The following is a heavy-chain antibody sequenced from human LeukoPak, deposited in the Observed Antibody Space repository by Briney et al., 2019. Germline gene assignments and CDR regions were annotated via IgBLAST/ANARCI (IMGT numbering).Heavy chain of an antibody. Sequence: GGSLRLSCAASGFTFSSYAMHWVRQAPGKGLEWVAVISYDGSNKYYADSVKGRFIISRDNSKNTVYLQMNSLRAEGTAVYYCAGYGGNSFWGQGTLVTVSS. CDR2: ISYDGSNK. D-gene: IGHD4-23*01. V-gene: IGHV3-30*14. J-gene: IGHJ4*02. CDR3: AGYGGNSF. CDR1: GFTFSSYA.